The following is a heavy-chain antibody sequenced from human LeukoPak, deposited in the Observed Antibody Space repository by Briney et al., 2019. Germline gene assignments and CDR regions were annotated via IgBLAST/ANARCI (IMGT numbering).Heavy chain of an antibody. CDR3: ARGPYDILTGPDFDY. D-gene: IGHD3-9*01. CDR1: GGSISTSGYY. Sequence: SETLSLTCTVSGGSISTSGYYWGWIRQPPGKGLEYFASIDSSGNAYYNPSLRSRVSISADTSKNQFSLKLSSVTAADTAVYYCARGPYDILTGPDFDYWGQGTLVTVSS. CDR2: IDSSGNA. J-gene: IGHJ4*02. V-gene: IGHV4-39*07.